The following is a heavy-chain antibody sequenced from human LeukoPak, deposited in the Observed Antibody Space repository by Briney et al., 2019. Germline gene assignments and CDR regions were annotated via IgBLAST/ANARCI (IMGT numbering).Heavy chain of an antibody. CDR2: INSDGSST. D-gene: IGHD3-10*01. CDR3: AIGSGSYYTEVPFDY. J-gene: IGHJ4*02. Sequence: GRSLRLSCAASGFTFSSYAMHWVRQAPGKGLVWVSRINSDGSSTSYADSVKGRFTISRDNAKNTLYLQMNSLRAEDTAVYYCAIGSGSYYTEVPFDYWGQGTLVTVSS. V-gene: IGHV3-74*01. CDR1: GFTFSSYA.